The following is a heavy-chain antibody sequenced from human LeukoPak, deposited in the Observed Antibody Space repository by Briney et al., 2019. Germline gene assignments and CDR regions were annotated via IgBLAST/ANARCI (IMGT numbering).Heavy chain of an antibody. V-gene: IGHV5-51*01. D-gene: IGHD3-9*01. CDR3: ARQKNYDILTGYYGYYFDY. CDR2: IYPGDSDT. J-gene: IGHJ4*02. CDR1: GYSFTSYW. Sequence: GESLKISCKGSGYSFTSYWIGWVRQMPGKGLEWMGIIYPGDSDTRYSPSFQGQVTISADKSISTAYLQWSSLKASDTAMYYCARQKNYDILTGYYGYYFDYWGQGTLVTVSS.